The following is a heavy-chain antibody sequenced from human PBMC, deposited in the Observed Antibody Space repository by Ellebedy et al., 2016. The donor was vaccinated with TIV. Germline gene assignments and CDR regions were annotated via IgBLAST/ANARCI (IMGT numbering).Heavy chain of an antibody. Sequence: SETLSLTCTVSGGSISGSSYYWGWIRQPPGKGLEWIGSIYYSGSTYYNPSLKSRVTISVDTSKNQFSLKLSSVTAADTAVYYCARNDYSVVRVPYYYGMDVWGQGTTVTVSS. J-gene: IGHJ6*02. CDR3: ARNDYSVVRVPYYYGMDV. D-gene: IGHD4-11*01. CDR1: GGSISGSSYY. V-gene: IGHV4-39*01. CDR2: IYYSGST.